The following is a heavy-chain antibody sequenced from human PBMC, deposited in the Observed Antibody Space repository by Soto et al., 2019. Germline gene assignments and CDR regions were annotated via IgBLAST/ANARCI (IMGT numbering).Heavy chain of an antibody. D-gene: IGHD5-18*01. V-gene: IGHV4-39*01. Sequence: NPSETLSLTCTVSGGSISSSSYYWGWIRQPPGKGLEWIGSIYYSGSTYYNPSLKSRVTISVDTSKNQFSLKLSSVTAADTAVYYCARLGYSYGYPDYYGMDVWGQGTTVTVSS. J-gene: IGHJ6*02. CDR1: GGSISSSSYY. CDR2: IYYSGST. CDR3: ARLGYSYGYPDYYGMDV.